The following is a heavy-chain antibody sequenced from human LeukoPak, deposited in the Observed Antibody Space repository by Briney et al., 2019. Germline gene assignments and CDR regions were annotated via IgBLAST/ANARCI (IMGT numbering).Heavy chain of an antibody. Sequence: GGSLRLSCAASGFTVSSNSMSWVRQAPGKGLEGVSVISSGGSTFYADSVKGRFTISRDNSKNTLYFQMNGLRAEDTAVYYCARDRDLDYWGQGTLVTVSS. V-gene: IGHV3-66*01. CDR2: ISSGGST. CDR1: GFTVSSNS. CDR3: ARDRDLDY. J-gene: IGHJ4*02.